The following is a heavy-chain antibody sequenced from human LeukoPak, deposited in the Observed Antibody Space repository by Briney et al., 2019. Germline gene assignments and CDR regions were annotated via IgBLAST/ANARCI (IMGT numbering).Heavy chain of an antibody. CDR2: VSGSGGNT. J-gene: IGHJ4*02. D-gene: IGHD5-12*01. Sequence: GGSLRLSCAVSGFTFSNYNMTWVRQTPGLGLLWGAAVSGSGGNTSYADSLKGRFTIFRDNSKNTLSLKMSSLRAEDTAVYRCATVIRGPIGYVGYEGEDYWGQGTLVRVSS. V-gene: IGHV3-23*01. CDR3: ATVIRGPIGYVGYEGEDY. CDR1: GFTFSNYN.